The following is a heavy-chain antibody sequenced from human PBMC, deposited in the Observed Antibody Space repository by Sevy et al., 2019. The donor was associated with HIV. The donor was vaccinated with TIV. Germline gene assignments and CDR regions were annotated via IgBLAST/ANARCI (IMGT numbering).Heavy chain of an antibody. CDR1: GFTFSSYW. Sequence: GGSLRLSCAVSGFTFSSYWMSWVRQAPGKGLEWVANIKQDGGAQYYVDSVKGRFAISRDNAKNSLFLQMNSLRVEDTAVYYCARSKNSAALDYWGQGTPVTVSS. D-gene: IGHD2-2*01. CDR2: IKQDGGAQ. J-gene: IGHJ4*02. CDR3: ARSKNSAALDY. V-gene: IGHV3-7*01.